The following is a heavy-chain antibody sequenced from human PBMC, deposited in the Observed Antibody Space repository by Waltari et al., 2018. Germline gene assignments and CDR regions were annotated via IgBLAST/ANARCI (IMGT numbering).Heavy chain of an antibody. V-gene: IGHV4-39*01. Sequence: QLQLHESGPGLVKPSETLSLTCTVSAGSISSSSYYWGWIRQPPGKGLGWIGGSHFGGTPYSNPSLKSRVTISVDTSKNQFSLKLTSVTAADTSVYYCARHYADNFWSGQGHFDPWGQGTLVTVSS. CDR2: SHFGGTP. CDR1: AGSISSSSYY. CDR3: ARHYADNFWSGQGHFDP. D-gene: IGHD3-3*01. J-gene: IGHJ5*02.